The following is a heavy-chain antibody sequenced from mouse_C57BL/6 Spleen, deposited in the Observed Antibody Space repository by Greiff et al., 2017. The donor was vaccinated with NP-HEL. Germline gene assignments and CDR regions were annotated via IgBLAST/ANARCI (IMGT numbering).Heavy chain of an antibody. CDR2: IHPNSGST. CDR3: ARLGYYGSSFAWFAY. CDR1: GYTFTSYW. V-gene: IGHV1-64*01. D-gene: IGHD1-1*01. Sequence: VQLQQPGAELVKPGASVKLSCKASGYTFTSYWMHWVKQRPGQGLEWIGMIHPNSGSTNYNEKFKSKATLTVDKSSSTAYMQLSSLTSEDSAVYYCARLGYYGSSFAWFAYWGQGTLVTVSA. J-gene: IGHJ3*01.